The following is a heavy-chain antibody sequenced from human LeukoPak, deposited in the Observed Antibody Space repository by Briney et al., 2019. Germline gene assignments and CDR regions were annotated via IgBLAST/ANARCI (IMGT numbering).Heavy chain of an antibody. J-gene: IGHJ4*02. Sequence: GGSLRLSCAAPGFTLSTYAMNWVRQAPGKGLECLANIKEDGSETYYADSVKGRFTISRGNPKNLLFLQINSLRVEDTAVYYCARETPRRGETRDGYRWGQGTVVTVSS. CDR2: IKEDGSET. V-gene: IGHV3-7*01. CDR1: GFTLSTYA. D-gene: IGHD5-24*01. CDR3: ARETPRRGETRDGYR.